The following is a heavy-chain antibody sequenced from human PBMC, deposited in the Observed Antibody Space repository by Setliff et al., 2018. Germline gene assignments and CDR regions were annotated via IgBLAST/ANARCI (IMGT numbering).Heavy chain of an antibody. V-gene: IGHV1-69*06. CDR2: IIPIFGTA. CDR1: GYTFTSYA. D-gene: IGHD6-6*01. Sequence: SVKVSCKASGYTFTSYAMNWVRQAPGQGLEWMGRIIPIFGTANYAQKFQGRVTITADTSTDTAYMELRSLRSDDTAVYYCARGSSSGYYFDYWGQGTLVTVSS. J-gene: IGHJ4*02. CDR3: ARGSSSGYYFDY.